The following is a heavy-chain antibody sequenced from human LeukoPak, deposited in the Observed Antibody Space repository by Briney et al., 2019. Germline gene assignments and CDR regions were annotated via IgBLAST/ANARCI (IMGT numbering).Heavy chain of an antibody. J-gene: IGHJ2*01. V-gene: IGHV4-39*02. D-gene: IGHD5-18*01. CDR2: IYYSGNA. CDR3: AREVGGYRYGYRPTELYWYFDL. Sequence: PSETLSLTCTVSGGSISSSTYYWGWIRQPPGKGLEWIGNIYYSGNAYHNPSLKSRVTISVDTSKNQFSLKLSSVTAADTAVYYCAREVGGYRYGYRPTELYWYFDLWGRGTLVTVSS. CDR1: GGSISSSTYY.